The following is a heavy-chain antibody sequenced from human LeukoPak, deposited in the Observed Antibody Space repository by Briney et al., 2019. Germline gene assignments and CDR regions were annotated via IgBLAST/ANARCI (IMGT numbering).Heavy chain of an antibody. CDR3: ARVGPYYDFWSGYYSYYYYYYYMDV. D-gene: IGHD3-3*01. Sequence: SSETLSLTCTVSDGSITNYYWSWIRQPPGKGLEWIGHIYYSGSTNYNPSLKSRVTISLDTSKKQFSLKLSSVTAADTAVYYCARVGPYYDFWSGYYSYYYYYYYMDVWDKGTTVTVSS. CDR1: DGSITNYY. V-gene: IGHV4-59*12. J-gene: IGHJ6*03. CDR2: IYYSGST.